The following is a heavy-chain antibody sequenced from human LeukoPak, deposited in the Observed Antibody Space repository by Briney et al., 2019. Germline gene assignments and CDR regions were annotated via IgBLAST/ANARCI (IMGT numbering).Heavy chain of an antibody. CDR1: GYTFTDYT. V-gene: IGHV1-69*13. Sequence: GASVKVSCKASGYTFTDYTMHWLRQAPGQGLEWMGGIIPIFGTANYAQKFQGRVTITADESTSTAYMELSSPRSEDTAVYYCARGPIRLGELSSYFDYWGQGTLVTVSS. CDR3: ARGPIRLGELSSYFDY. J-gene: IGHJ4*02. D-gene: IGHD3-16*02. CDR2: IIPIFGTA.